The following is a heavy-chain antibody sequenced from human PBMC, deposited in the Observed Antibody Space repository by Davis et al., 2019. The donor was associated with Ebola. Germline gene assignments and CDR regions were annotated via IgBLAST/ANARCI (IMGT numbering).Heavy chain of an antibody. CDR1: GYTFTSYG. J-gene: IGHJ5*02. D-gene: IGHD2-2*01. V-gene: IGHV1-18*01. Sequence: ASVKVSCKASGYTFTSYGISWVRQAPGQGLEWMGWISAYNGNTNYAQKLQGRVTMTTDTSTSTAYMELRSLRSDDTAVYYCARDRDIVVVPAATNPKTYNWFDPWGQGTLVTVSS. CDR3: ARDRDIVVVPAATNPKTYNWFDP. CDR2: ISAYNGNT.